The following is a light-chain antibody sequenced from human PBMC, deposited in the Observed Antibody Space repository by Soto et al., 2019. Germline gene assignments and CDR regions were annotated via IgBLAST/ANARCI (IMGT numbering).Light chain of an antibody. J-gene: IGKJ2*01. CDR2: DAS. Sequence: EIVLTQSPVTLSLSPGERATLSCRASQSVSSYLAWYQQKPGQAPRLLIYDASNRATGIPARFSGSGSGTDFTLTISSLQPDDFATYYCQQYNSYSYTFGQGTKLEIK. V-gene: IGKV3-11*01. CDR1: QSVSSY. CDR3: QQYNSYSYT.